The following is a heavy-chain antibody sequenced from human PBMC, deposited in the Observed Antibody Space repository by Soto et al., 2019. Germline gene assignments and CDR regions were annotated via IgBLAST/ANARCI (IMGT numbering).Heavy chain of an antibody. CDR2: IYGGGTT. CDR1: GFAVNSKY. V-gene: IGHV3-53*01. Sequence: EVQLVESGGGLIQPGGSLRLSCAAYGFAVNSKYMTWVRQAPGKGLEWVSVIYGGGTTYYADSVKGRFTISRDTSKNTLYLQMNSLRAEDTAVYYCVQTTGWPGFDFWGQGTLVTVSS. J-gene: IGHJ4*02. D-gene: IGHD6-19*01. CDR3: VQTTGWPGFDF.